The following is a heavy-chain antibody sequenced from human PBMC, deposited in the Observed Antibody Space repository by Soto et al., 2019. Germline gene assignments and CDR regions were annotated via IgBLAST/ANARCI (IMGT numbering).Heavy chain of an antibody. CDR3: ERSDCYGVCRGKWLDP. J-gene: IGHJ5*02. D-gene: IGHD2-21*02. CDR1: GGSISSDDW. Sequence: SETLSLTCAVSGGSISSDDWWSWVRQTQGKGLEWIGEIYHSGTTNYNPSLMSRVTIAVDKANSQFSLRLESATAVDTAVYYCERSDCYGVCRGKWLDPWGQGILVTVSS. V-gene: IGHV4-4*02. CDR2: IYHSGTT.